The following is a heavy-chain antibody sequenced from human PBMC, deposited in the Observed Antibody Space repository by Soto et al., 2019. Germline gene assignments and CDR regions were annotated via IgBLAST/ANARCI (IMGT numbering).Heavy chain of an antibody. D-gene: IGHD2-21*02. J-gene: IGHJ4*02. CDR1: GFTFSSYG. CDR2: IWYDGSNK. CDR3: ARDPVAYCGGDRYQDFYFDY. V-gene: IGHV3-33*01. Sequence: QVQLVESGGGVVQPGRSLRLSCAASGFTFSSYGMHWVRQAPGKGLEWVAVIWYDGSNKYYADSVKGRFTISRDNSKNTLYLQMNSLRAEDMAVYYCARDPVAYCGGDRYQDFYFDYWGQGTLVTVSS.